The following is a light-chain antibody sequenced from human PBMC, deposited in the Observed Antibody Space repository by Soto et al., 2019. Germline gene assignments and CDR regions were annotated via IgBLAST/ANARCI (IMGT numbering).Light chain of an antibody. J-gene: IGLJ3*02. CDR2: GNT. CDR3: QSHDSSLNNWV. Sequence: QSVLTQPPSMSGAPGQRVTISCTGSSSNIGAGYDVHWYQLLPGTAPKLLIYGNTNRPSGVPVRFSGSKSGTSASLAITGLRAEDEADDYYQSHDSSLNNWVFGGGTKLTVL. CDR1: SSNIGAGYD. V-gene: IGLV1-40*01.